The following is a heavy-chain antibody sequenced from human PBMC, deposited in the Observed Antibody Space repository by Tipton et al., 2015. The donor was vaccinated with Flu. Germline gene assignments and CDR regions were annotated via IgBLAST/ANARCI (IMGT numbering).Heavy chain of an antibody. Sequence: QLVQSGAEVKKPGASVKVSCKASGYTFTSYGISWVRQAPGQGLEWMGWISAYNGNTNYAQKLQGRVTMTTDTSTSTAYMELRSLRSGDTAVYYCARGYCSSTSCYLPFGGVEYGMGVWGQGTTVAVSS. CDR1: GYTFTSYG. V-gene: IGHV1-18*01. CDR2: ISAYNGNT. CDR3: ARGYCSSTSCYLPFGGVEYGMGV. D-gene: IGHD2-2*01. J-gene: IGHJ6*02.